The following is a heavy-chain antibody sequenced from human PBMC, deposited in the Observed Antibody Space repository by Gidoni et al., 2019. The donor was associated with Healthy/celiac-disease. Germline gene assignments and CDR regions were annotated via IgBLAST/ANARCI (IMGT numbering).Heavy chain of an antibody. J-gene: IGHJ4*02. Sequence: EVQLVESGGGLVKPGGSLRLSCAASGFTFSSYSMNWVRQAPGKGLEWVSSISSSSSYIYYADSVKVRFTISRDNAKNSLYLQMNSLRAEDTAVYYCARATTYYYDSSGTFDYWGQGTLVTVSS. D-gene: IGHD3-22*01. CDR2: ISSSSSYI. CDR3: ARATTYYYDSSGTFDY. V-gene: IGHV3-21*01. CDR1: GFTFSSYS.